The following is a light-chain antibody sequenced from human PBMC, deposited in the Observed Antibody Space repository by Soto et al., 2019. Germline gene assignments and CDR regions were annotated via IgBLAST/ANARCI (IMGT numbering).Light chain of an antibody. J-gene: IGKJ2*01. Sequence: IQMTQSPSTVSASVGDRVTITCRARQAVNSWVAWYQRKSGKAPKLLIYRAATLENGVPSRFSGSGSETEFTLTISGLQPDDSGTYYCQQYYAYSYTFGQGTKVEIK. CDR3: QQYYAYSYT. V-gene: IGKV1-5*03. CDR2: RAA. CDR1: QAVNSW.